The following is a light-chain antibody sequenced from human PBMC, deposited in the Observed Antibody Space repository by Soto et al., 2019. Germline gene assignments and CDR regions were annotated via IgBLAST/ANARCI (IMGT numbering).Light chain of an antibody. CDR3: NSYTRFSTYV. CDR2: EVV. V-gene: IGLV2-8*01. Sequence: QSVLTQPPSASGSPGQSVTISCTGTKNDIGVYDFVSWYQHHPGKAPRLIIYEVVQRPSGVPDRFSGSKSGNTASLTVSGLQAADEADYYCNSYTRFSTYVFGTGTKLTVL. J-gene: IGLJ1*01. CDR1: KNDIGVYDF.